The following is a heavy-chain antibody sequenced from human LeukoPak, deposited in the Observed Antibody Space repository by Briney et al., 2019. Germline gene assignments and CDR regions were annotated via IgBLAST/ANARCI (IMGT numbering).Heavy chain of an antibody. CDR3: ARATAAGTPRFDP. J-gene: IGHJ5*02. CDR2: INPNSGGT. Sequence: ASVKVSCKASGYTFTGYYMHWVRQAPGQGLEWMGWINPNSGGTNYAQKFQGRVTMTRDTSIRTAYMELSRLRSDDTAVYYCARATAAGTPRFDPWGQGTLVTVSS. CDR1: GYTFTGYY. V-gene: IGHV1-2*02. D-gene: IGHD6-13*01.